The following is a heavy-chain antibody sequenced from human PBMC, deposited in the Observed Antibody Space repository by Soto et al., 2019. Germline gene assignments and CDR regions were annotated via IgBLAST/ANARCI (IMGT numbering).Heavy chain of an antibody. CDR2: ISGSGDGT. V-gene: IGHV3-23*01. Sequence: PGGSLRLSCEVPGITFSSYAMSWFRQAPGKGLEWVSGISGSGDGTYYADSVQGRFTISRDNSKNTLSMEMISLRAEDTAVYYCAKEGLERRFNFDYWGQGTLVTVSS. D-gene: IGHD1-1*01. CDR1: GITFSSYA. CDR3: AKEGLERRFNFDY. J-gene: IGHJ4*02.